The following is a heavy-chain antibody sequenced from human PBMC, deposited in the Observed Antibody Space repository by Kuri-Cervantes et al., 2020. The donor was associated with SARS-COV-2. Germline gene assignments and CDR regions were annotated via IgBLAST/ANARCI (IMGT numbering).Heavy chain of an antibody. J-gene: IGHJ5*02. D-gene: IGHD4-17*01. Sequence: SETLSLTCAVYGGSFSGYYWSWIRQPPGKGLEWIGYIYYSGSTNYNPSLKSRVNISVDTSKNQFSLKLSSVTAADAAVYYCVRYGPTHWFDPWGQGTLVTVSS. CDR1: GGSFSGYY. CDR2: IYYSGST. CDR3: VRYGPTHWFDP. V-gene: IGHV4-59*01.